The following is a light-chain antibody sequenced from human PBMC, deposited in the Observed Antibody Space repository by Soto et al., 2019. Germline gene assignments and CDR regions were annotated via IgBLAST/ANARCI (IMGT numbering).Light chain of an antibody. CDR1: QSVSSY. J-gene: IGKJ4*01. V-gene: IGKV1-39*01. CDR2: AAS. CDR3: QQRYNTPPT. Sequence: DIQMTQSPSSLSASVGDRVTITCRASQSVSSYLNWYQHKPGKAPKLLIYAASSLQSGVPSRFSGSGSGTDFTLTISSLQPEDFATYYCQQRYNTPPTFGGGTKVEIK.